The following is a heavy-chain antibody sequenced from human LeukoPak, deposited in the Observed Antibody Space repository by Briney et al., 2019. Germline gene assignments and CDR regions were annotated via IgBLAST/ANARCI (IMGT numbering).Heavy chain of an antibody. CDR2: IIPIFGTA. CDR3: ARVPLGNRYYYYYYMDV. J-gene: IGHJ6*03. D-gene: IGHD7-27*01. Sequence: GASVKVSCKASGGTFSSYAISWARQAPGQGLEWMGGIIPIFGTANYAQKFQGRVTVTTDESTSTAYMELSSLRSEDTAVYYCARVPLGNRYYYYYYMDVWGKGTTVTVSS. CDR1: GGTFSSYA. V-gene: IGHV1-69*05.